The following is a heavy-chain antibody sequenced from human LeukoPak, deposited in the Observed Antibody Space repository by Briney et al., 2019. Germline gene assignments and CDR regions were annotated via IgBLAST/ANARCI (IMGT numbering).Heavy chain of an antibody. D-gene: IGHD3-10*01. J-gene: IGHJ6*03. CDR1: GGSVSGYY. CDR2: ITHSGTT. CDR3: LTQKKGRRVARGGGNFYYYMDV. V-gene: IGHV4-34*01. Sequence: SETLSLTCAVWGGSVSGYYWSWIRQSPGKGLEWIGEITHSGTTNYNPSLKSRVTISVDTSKNQFSLKVTSVTAADTGVYYCLTQKKGRRVARGGGNFYYYMDVWGNGTTVTVSS.